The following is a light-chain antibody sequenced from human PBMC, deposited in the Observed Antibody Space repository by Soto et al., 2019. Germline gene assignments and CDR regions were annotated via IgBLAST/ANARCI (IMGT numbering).Light chain of an antibody. Sequence: DMVLTHSPATVCLSAGEGAALSCKASQSVHNFLAWYQQKPGQAPRLLIYGASTRAAGIPARFSGSGSGTDFTLTISSLEPEDFAVYYCQQRSNRPPITFGQGTRLEI. V-gene: IGKV3-11*01. CDR1: QSVHNF. CDR3: QQRSNRPPIT. CDR2: GAS. J-gene: IGKJ5*01.